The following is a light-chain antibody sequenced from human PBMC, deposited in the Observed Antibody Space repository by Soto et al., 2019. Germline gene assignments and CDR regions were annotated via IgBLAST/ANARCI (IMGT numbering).Light chain of an antibody. CDR3: QQYDSLPFT. CDR1: QDINIY. Sequence: IQICHSPSSLFASAGDRATITCQATQDINIYLNWYQQKPGKAPHLLIYDASNLEIGVPSRFSGSGSGTHFTFTISSLQTEGTGTYYCQQYDSLPFTFGRGTRLDIK. CDR2: DAS. J-gene: IGKJ5*01. V-gene: IGKV1-33*01.